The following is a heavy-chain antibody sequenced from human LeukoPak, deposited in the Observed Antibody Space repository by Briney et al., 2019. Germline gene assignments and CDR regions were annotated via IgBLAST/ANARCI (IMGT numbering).Heavy chain of an antibody. CDR3: ARVTGSRIFGGGMDV. CDR2: VTTSGGGT. V-gene: IGHV3-23*01. D-gene: IGHD3-3*02. Sequence: PGGSLRLSCAASGFTFSSYAMSWVRQAPGKGLEWVSTVTTSGGGTYYADSVKGRFTISRDNSKNTLFLQMNSLRAEDTAVYYCARVTGSRIFGGGMDVWGQGTTVTVSS. J-gene: IGHJ6*02. CDR1: GFTFSSYA.